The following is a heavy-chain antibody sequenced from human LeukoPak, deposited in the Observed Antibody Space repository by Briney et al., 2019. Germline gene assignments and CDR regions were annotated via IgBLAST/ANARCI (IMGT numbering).Heavy chain of an antibody. Sequence: GRSLRLSCAASGFTFDDYAMHWVRQAPGKGLEWVSGISWNSGSIGYADSVKGRFTISRDNAKNSLYLQMNSLRAEDTALYYCAKDIGRRRIAVAGPPDYWGQGTLVTVSS. CDR2: ISWNSGSI. CDR1: GFTFDDYA. V-gene: IGHV3-9*01. CDR3: AKDIGRRRIAVAGPPDY. D-gene: IGHD6-19*01. J-gene: IGHJ4*02.